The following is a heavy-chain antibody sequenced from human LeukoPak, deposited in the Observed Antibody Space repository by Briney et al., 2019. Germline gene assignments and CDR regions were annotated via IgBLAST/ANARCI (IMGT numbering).Heavy chain of an antibody. J-gene: IGHJ4*02. CDR3: ARDGSDNWGQFDF. CDR2: IYYSGST. Sequence: SETLSLTCTVSGGSISKSGYYWGWIRQPPGKGLEWIANIYYSGSTYYNPSLQSRVTISVDTSKNQFFLNRRSVTAADSAVYYCARDGSDNWGQFDFWGQGALVTVSS. CDR1: GGSISKSGYY. D-gene: IGHD1-1*01. V-gene: IGHV4-39*07.